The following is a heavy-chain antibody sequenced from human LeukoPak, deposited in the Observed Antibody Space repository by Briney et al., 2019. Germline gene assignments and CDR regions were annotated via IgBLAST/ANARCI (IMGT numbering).Heavy chain of an antibody. CDR1: GFTFSSYA. D-gene: IGHD1/OR15-1a*01. CDR2: ISGSGGST. CDR3: AKVWVGYNWNNRAFDI. V-gene: IGHV3-23*01. Sequence: GGSLGLSCAASGFTFSSYAMSWVRQAPGKGREWVSAISGSGGSTYYADSVKGRFTISRDNSKNTLYLQMNSLRAEDTAVYYCAKVWVGYNWNNRAFDIWGQGTMVTVSS. J-gene: IGHJ3*02.